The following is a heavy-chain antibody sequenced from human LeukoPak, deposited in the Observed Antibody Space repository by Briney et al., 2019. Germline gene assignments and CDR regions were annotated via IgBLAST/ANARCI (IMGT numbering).Heavy chain of an antibody. CDR2: IYYSGST. D-gene: IGHD3-9*01. CDR3: ARHYGYYDILTGYYLNWFDP. J-gene: IGHJ5*02. CDR1: GGSISSSSYY. V-gene: IGHV4-39*01. Sequence: SETLSLTCTVSGGSISSSSYYWGWIRQPPGKGLEWIGSIYYSGSTYYNPSLKSRVTISVDTSKNQFSLRLSSVTAADTAVYYCARHYGYYDILTGYYLNWFDPRGQGTLVTVSS.